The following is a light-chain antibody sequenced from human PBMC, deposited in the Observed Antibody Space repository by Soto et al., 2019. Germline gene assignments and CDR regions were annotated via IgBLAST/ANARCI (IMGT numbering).Light chain of an antibody. CDR1: QTINTEF. CDR3: QRYGSSPLYA. J-gene: IGKJ2*01. V-gene: IGKV3-20*01. CDR2: GTS. Sequence: EIVLTQSPGTLSLSPGERATFSCRTSQTINTEFLVWYQQRPGLAPRLLIHGTSNRATGIPDRFSSSGSGTDFTLTISALEPEDFAVYYCQRYGSSPLYAFGQGTKLEI.